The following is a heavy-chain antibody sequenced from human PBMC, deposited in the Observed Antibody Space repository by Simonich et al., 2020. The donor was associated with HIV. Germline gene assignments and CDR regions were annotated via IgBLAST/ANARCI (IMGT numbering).Heavy chain of an antibody. CDR1: GYTFTNYA. CDR3: AREDYSGSATYPGDY. Sequence: QVQLVQSGSELRKPGASVKVSCKASGYTFTNYAINWVRQAPGQGLEWMGRTNTTTGTPTYAKDFTGRFVFSLKTSVSTAYLQIRSLKAEDTAVYFCAREDYSGSATYPGDYWGQGTLVTVSS. V-gene: IGHV7-4-1*01. D-gene: IGHD3-10*01. CDR2: TNTTTGTP. J-gene: IGHJ4*02.